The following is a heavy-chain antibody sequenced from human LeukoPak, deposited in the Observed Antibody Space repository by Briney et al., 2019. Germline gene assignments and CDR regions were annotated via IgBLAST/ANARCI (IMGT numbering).Heavy chain of an antibody. J-gene: IGHJ4*02. V-gene: IGHV4-61*01. CDR3: ARGSHYYDSSGYSLDVYYFDY. CDR1: GGSVSSGSYY. CDR2: IYYSGST. Sequence: SETLSLTCTVSGGSVSSGSYYWSWIRQPPGKGLEWIGYIYYSGSTNYNPSLKSRVTISVDTSKNQFSLKLSSVTAAVTAVYYCARGSHYYDSSGYSLDVYYFDYWGQGTLVTVSS. D-gene: IGHD3-22*01.